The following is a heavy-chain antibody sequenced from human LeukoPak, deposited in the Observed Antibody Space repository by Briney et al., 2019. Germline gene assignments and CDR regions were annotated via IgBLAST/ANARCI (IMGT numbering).Heavy chain of an antibody. J-gene: IGHJ4*02. CDR3: AKVSLLVVYAPFDY. Sequence: GGSLRLSCAASGFSFSNYGMHWVRQAPGKGLEWVAFIRYDGYDKYYAESVKGRFTISRDNSKNMLYVHMNSLRPEDTAVYYCAKVSLLVVYAPFDYWGQGTLVTVSS. CDR1: GFSFSNYG. V-gene: IGHV3-30*02. D-gene: IGHD2-8*02. CDR2: IRYDGYDK.